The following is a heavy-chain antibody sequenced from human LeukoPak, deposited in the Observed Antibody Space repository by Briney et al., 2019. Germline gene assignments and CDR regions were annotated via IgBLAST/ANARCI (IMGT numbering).Heavy chain of an antibody. Sequence: GESLKISCKGSGYSFTTYWIGWVRQMPGKGLEWMGIIYPGDSDTRYSPSFQGQVTITADKSISTAYLQWSSLKASDTAMYYCARPRYYGSGSHCYFDYWGQGTLVTVSA. D-gene: IGHD3-10*01. CDR3: ARPRYYGSGSHCYFDY. CDR2: IYPGDSDT. V-gene: IGHV5-51*01. CDR1: GYSFTTYW. J-gene: IGHJ4*02.